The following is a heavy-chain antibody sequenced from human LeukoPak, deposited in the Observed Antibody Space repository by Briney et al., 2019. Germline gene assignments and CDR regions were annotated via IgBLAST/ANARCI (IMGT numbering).Heavy chain of an antibody. CDR3: AKDHDFWSGYLDYFDY. CDR2: ISEDGSHK. Sequence: GGSLRLSCAASGFTFRSSGMHWVRQAPGKGLEWVAVISEDGSHKYYADSVNGRFTISRDNSKNTLNLQMNSLRAQDTAVYYCAKDHDFWSGYLDYFDYWGQGTLVTVSS. CDR1: GFTFRSSG. J-gene: IGHJ4*02. V-gene: IGHV3-30*18. D-gene: IGHD3-3*01.